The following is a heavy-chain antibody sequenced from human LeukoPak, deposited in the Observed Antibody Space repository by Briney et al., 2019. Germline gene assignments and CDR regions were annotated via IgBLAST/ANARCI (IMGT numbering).Heavy chain of an antibody. CDR1: GFTVSSNY. CDR3: ARAVYYSNYLGY. D-gene: IGHD3-10*01. J-gene: IGHJ4*01. Sequence: GGSLRLSCAASGFTVSSNYMRWVRQAPGKGLEWVSVIYSGGTTYNADSVKGRFTISRDNAKNTLYLQMNSLRAEDTAMYYCARAVYYSNYLGYWGQGTLVTVSS. V-gene: IGHV3-66*01. CDR2: IYSGGTT.